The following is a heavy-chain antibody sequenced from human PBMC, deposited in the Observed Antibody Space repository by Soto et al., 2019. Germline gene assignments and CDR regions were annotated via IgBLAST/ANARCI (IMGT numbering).Heavy chain of an antibody. V-gene: IGHV1-8*01. CDR1: GYTFTSYG. J-gene: IGHJ3*02. CDR2: MNPNSGNT. Sequence: ASVKVSCKASGYTFTSYGINWVRQATGQGLEWMGWMNPNSGNTGYAQKFQGRVTMTRNTSISTAYMELSSLRSEDTAVYYCARVSRRWDIVVVVAARDAFDIWGQGTMVTVSS. CDR3: ARVSRRWDIVVVVAARDAFDI. D-gene: IGHD2-15*01.